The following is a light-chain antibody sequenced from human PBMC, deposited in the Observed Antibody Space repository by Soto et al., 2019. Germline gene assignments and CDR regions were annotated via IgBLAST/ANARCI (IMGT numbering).Light chain of an antibody. CDR2: DAS. CDR1: QSVSNY. Sequence: EIVLTQSPATLSLSPGERATLSCRASQSVSNYFAWYQQKPGQAPRLLIYDASNRATGIPARFSGSGYATDFTLTISRLDPEYFAVYYCQHRNYCPLTFGQGTKVEIK. CDR3: QHRNYCPLT. J-gene: IGKJ1*01. V-gene: IGKV3-11*01.